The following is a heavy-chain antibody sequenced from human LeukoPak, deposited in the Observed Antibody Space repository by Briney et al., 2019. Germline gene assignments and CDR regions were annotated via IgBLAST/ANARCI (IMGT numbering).Heavy chain of an antibody. CDR3: ARDEYYGSGNPRENWFDP. CDR2: INPNSGGT. D-gene: IGHD3-10*01. Sequence: GASVKVSCKASGYTFTGYYMHWVRQAPGQGLEWMGWINPNSGGTNYAQKFQGRVTMTRDTSISTAYMELSRLRSDDTAVYYCARDEYYGSGNPRENWFDPWGQGTLVTVSS. CDR1: GYTFTGYY. V-gene: IGHV1-2*02. J-gene: IGHJ5*02.